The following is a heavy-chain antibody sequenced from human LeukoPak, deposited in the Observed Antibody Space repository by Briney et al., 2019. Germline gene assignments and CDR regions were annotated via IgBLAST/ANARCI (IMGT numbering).Heavy chain of an antibody. CDR3: ARHAQKSVGNLIDY. V-gene: IGHV4-39*01. CDR1: GGSISSSSYY. D-gene: IGHD1-14*01. J-gene: IGHJ4*02. Sequence: PSETLSLTCTVSGGSISSSSYYWGWIRQPPGKGLEWIGSIYYSGSTYYNPFLKSRVTISVDTSKNQFSLKLSSVTAADTAVYYCARHAQKSVGNLIDYWGQGTLVTVSS. CDR2: IYYSGST.